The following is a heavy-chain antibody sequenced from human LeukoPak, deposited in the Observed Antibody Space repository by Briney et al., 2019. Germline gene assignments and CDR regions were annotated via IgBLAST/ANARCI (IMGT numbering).Heavy chain of an antibody. V-gene: IGHV4-39*01. D-gene: IGHD3-3*01. CDR2: IHYSGNT. Sequence: SETLSLTCTVSGGSTSSSNYYWGWIRQPPGEGLEWIGGIHYSGNTYYNPSLKSRVTISVDTSKDQFSLKLSSVTAADTAVYYCARLGAGPTYYDFWSGYSSFYFDYWGQGTLVTVSS. CDR1: GGSTSSSNYY. J-gene: IGHJ4*02. CDR3: ARLGAGPTYYDFWSGYSSFYFDY.